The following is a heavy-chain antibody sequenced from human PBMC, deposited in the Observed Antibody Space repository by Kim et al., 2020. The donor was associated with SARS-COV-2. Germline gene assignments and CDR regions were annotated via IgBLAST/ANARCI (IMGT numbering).Heavy chain of an antibody. J-gene: IGHJ6*02. V-gene: IGHV1-18*04. CDR2: ISAYNGNT. CDR3: ARGGKLNHPPFDYDILTGSFRSQAAINYGMDV. D-gene: IGHD3-9*01. CDR1: GYTFTSYG. Sequence: ASVKVSCKASGYTFTSYGISWVRQAPGQGLEWMGWISAYNGNTNYAQKLQGRVTMTTDTSTSTAYMELRSLRSDDTAVYYCARGGKLNHPPFDYDILTGSFRSQAAINYGMDVWGQGTTVTVSS.